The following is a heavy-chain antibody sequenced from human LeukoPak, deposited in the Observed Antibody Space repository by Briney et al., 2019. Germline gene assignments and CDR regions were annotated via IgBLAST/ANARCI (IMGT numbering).Heavy chain of an antibody. D-gene: IGHD3-22*01. J-gene: IGHJ4*02. V-gene: IGHV1-69*13. CDR1: GYTFTSYG. CDR2: IIPIFGTA. Sequence: GASVKVSCKASGYTFTSYGISWVRQAPGQGLEWMGGIIPIFGTANYAQKFQGRVTITADESTSTAYMELSSLRSEDTAVYYCASRYPYYYDSSGYYYFDYWGQGTLVTVSS. CDR3: ASRYPYYYDSSGYYYFDY.